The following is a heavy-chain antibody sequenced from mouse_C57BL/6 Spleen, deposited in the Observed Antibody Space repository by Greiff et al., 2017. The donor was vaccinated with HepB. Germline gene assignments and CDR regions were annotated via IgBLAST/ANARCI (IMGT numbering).Heavy chain of an antibody. J-gene: IGHJ4*01. CDR1: GYTFTSYT. CDR2: INPSSGYT. Sequence: QVQLQQSGAELARPGASVKMSCKASGYTFTSYTMHWVKQRPGQGLEWIGYINPSSGYTKYNQKFKDKATLTADKSPSTAYMQLSSLTSEDSAVYYCARSGGYYAMDYWGQGTSVTVSS. V-gene: IGHV1-4*01. CDR3: ARSGGYYAMDY.